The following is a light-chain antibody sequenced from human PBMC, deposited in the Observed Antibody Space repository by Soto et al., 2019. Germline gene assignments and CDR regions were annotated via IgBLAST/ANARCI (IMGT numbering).Light chain of an antibody. V-gene: IGLV2-14*01. Sequence: QSVLTQPASVSGSPGHSITISCTGTSSDVGGYNYVSWYQQHPGKAPKLMIYDVSNRPSGVSNRFSGSKSGNTASLTISGLQAEDEADYYCSSYTSSSTPLVFGTGTKVTV. J-gene: IGLJ1*01. CDR2: DVS. CDR1: SSDVGGYNY. CDR3: SSYTSSSTPLV.